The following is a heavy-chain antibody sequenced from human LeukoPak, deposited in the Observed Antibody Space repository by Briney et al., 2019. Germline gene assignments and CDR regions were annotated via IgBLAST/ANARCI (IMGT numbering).Heavy chain of an antibody. V-gene: IGHV1-2*04. CDR3: ARANGYSSGYRFDP. CDR2: INPNSGGT. J-gene: IGHJ5*02. D-gene: IGHD6-19*01. CDR1: GYTFTGYY. Sequence: ASVKVSCKASGYTFTGYYMHWVRQAPGQGLEWMGWINPNSGGTNYAQKFQGWVTMTGDTSISTAYMELSRLRSDDTAVYYCARANGYSSGYRFDPWGQGTLVTVSS.